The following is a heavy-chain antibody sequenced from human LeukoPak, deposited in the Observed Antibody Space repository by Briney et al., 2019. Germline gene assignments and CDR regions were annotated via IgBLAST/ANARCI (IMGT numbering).Heavy chain of an antibody. D-gene: IGHD2-2*01. V-gene: IGHV3-7*01. J-gene: IGHJ3*02. CDR2: IKQDGSEK. CDR3: ANSKVPREYCSATSCYAGFGAFDI. Sequence: GGSLRLSCAASGFTFSSYWMSWVRQAPGKGLEWVANIKQDGSEKYYVDSVKGRFTISRDNAKNSLYLQMNSLRTEDTVVYYCANSKVPREYCSATSCYAGFGAFDIWGQGTMVTVSS. CDR1: GFTFSSYW.